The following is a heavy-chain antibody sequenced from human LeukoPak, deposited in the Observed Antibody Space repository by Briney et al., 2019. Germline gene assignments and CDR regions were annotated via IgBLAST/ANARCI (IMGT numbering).Heavy chain of an antibody. CDR3: ARGGDYGILDY. V-gene: IGHV1-3*02. Sequence: GASVKVSCKASGYTFTSYAMHWVRQAPGQRLEWMGWSNAGNGNTRYSQKFQDRITITRDTSASTAYMTLSSLKSEDMAVYYRARGGDYGILDYWGQGTLVTVSS. CDR2: SNAGNGNT. CDR1: GYTFTSYA. J-gene: IGHJ4*02. D-gene: IGHD4-17*01.